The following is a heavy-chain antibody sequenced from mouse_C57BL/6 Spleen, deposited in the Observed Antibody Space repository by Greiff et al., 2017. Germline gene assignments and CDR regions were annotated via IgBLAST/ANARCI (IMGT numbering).Heavy chain of an antibody. J-gene: IGHJ4*01. CDR2: ISNGGGST. V-gene: IGHV5-12*01. D-gene: IGHD1-1*01. CDR3: ARRGGLYYDGAMDY. CDR1: GFTFSDYY. Sequence: EVKLMESGGGLVQPGGSLKLPCAASGFTFSDYYMYWVRQTPEKRLEWVAYISNGGGSTYYPDTVKGRVTISRDNAKNTMYLQMSRLKSEDTAMYYCARRGGLYYDGAMDYWGQGTSVTVSS.